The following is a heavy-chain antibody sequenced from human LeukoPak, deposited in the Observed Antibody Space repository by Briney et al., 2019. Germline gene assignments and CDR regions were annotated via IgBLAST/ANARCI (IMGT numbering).Heavy chain of an antibody. Sequence: ASVKVSCEASGYTFTNYAMNWVRQAPGQGLEWMGWINTNTGNPTYAQGFTGRFVFSLDTSVSTAYLQISSLKAEDTAVYYCAREGRDCSSTSCSRGADYWGQGTLVTVSS. CDR1: GYTFTNYA. V-gene: IGHV7-4-1*02. CDR2: INTNTGNP. CDR3: AREGRDCSSTSCSRGADY. J-gene: IGHJ4*02. D-gene: IGHD2-2*01.